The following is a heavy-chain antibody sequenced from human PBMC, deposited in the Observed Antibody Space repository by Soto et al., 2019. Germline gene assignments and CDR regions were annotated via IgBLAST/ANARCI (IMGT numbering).Heavy chain of an antibody. Sequence: QVQLVQSGAEVKKPGSSVKVSCEASGGTFSNYPFTWVRQAPGQGLEWMGGIITIFGTITYAQKFQGRVTISADESTSVVYMEMSDLTSEDTAVYYCARPRTVATTKGYDYWGQGTLVTGSS. V-gene: IGHV1-69*01. CDR1: GGTFSNYP. CDR2: IITIFGTI. CDR3: ARPRTVATTKGYDY. D-gene: IGHD1-1*01. J-gene: IGHJ4*02.